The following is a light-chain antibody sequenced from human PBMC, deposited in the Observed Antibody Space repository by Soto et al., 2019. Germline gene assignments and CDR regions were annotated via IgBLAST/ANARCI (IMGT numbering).Light chain of an antibody. CDR1: SGSVGSNF. J-gene: IGLJ2*01. CDR2: EDD. CDR3: QSYYSNSVI. V-gene: IGLV6-57*04. Sequence: NFMLTQPHSVSGSPGKTITISCTRNSGSVGSNFVQWFQQRPGSAPTIVIYEDDQRSSGVPDRYSASIDRSSNSASLTFSGLRTEDEADYYCQSYYSNSVIFGGGTKLTVL.